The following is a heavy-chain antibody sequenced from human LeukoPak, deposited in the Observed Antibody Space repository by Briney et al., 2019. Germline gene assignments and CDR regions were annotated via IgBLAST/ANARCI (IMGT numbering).Heavy chain of an antibody. V-gene: IGHV4-38-2*02. CDR3: AREIVAGAFDI. J-gene: IGHJ3*02. D-gene: IGHD3-22*01. CDR1: GYSISSGNY. Sequence: SETLSLTCAVSGYSISSGNYWGWIRQPPGKGLEWIGSIYDSGSTYYKPSLKSAVTISVDTSKNQFSLKLSSVTDADTAVYYCAREIVAGAFDIWGQGTMVTVSS. CDR2: IYDSGST.